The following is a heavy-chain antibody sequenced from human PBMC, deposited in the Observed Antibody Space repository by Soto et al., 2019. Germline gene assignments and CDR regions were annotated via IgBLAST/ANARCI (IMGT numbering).Heavy chain of an antibody. CDR1: GGSISSSSYF. J-gene: IGHJ4*02. V-gene: IGHV4-39*01. Sequence: PSETLSLTCTVSGGSISSSSYFWGWIREPPGKGLDWIGNVHYRGSTYYNASLTSRVTISVDTSKNQFSLKLSSVTAADSALYSCARGIGYHFDSWGRGTLVTLSS. CDR2: VHYRGST. D-gene: IGHD5-12*01. CDR3: ARGIGYHFDS.